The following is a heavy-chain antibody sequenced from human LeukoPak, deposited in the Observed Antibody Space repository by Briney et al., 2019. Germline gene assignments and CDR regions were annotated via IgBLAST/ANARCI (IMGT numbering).Heavy chain of an antibody. D-gene: IGHD1/OR15-1a*01. Sequence: LETLSLTCTVSGGSISSYYWSWIRQPPGKGLEWIGRIYTSGSTNYNPSLKSRVTISVDTSKNQFSLKLSSVTAADTAVYYCARDLGLEQETDFGWFDPWGQGTLVTVSS. CDR3: ARDLGLEQETDFGWFDP. J-gene: IGHJ5*02. V-gene: IGHV4-4*08. CDR2: IYTSGST. CDR1: GGSISSYY.